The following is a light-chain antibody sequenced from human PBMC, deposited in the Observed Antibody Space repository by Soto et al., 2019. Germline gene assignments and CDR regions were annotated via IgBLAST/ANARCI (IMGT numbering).Light chain of an antibody. J-gene: IGKJ1*01. CDR3: QQYNNWPPWT. CDR1: QSVSSN. V-gene: IGKV3-15*01. CDR2: GAS. Sequence: EIVMTQSPATLSVSPGERATLSCRASQSVSSNLACYQQKPGQAPRLLIYGASTRATGIPARFSGSGSGTEFTLPISRLQSEDFAVYYCQQYNNWPPWTCGQGTKVDIK.